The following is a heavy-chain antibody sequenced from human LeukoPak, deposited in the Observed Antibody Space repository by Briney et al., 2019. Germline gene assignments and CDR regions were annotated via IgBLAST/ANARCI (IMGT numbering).Heavy chain of an antibody. J-gene: IGHJ4*02. CDR2: TSSSDAGT. V-gene: IGHV3-23*01. D-gene: IGHD3-22*01. CDR1: GFTLSTYA. CDR3: AKDVQMTSNAYYNYFDY. Sequence: GGSLRLSCAAPGFTLSTYAMSWVRQTPGKGLEWVAATSSSDAGTYHADSVRGRFTISRDNSKNTLYLQMNSLRPEDTAFYYCAKDVQMTSNAYYNYFDYWGQGTLVTVSS.